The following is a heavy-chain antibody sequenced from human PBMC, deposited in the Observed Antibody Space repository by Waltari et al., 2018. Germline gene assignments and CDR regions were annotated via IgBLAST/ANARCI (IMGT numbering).Heavy chain of an antibody. J-gene: IGHJ5*02. D-gene: IGHD2-21*01. Sequence: EEQLVESGGGLVKPGGSLRLSWSGSGFTMTRAWMSWVRQAPGKGLEWVARIRATADGGTGDYAVPVKGRFTISRDDSKNTLYLEMNTLKTEDTAVYYCSWWRYNYFDLWGQGTLVTVSS. V-gene: IGHV3-15*01. CDR1: GFTMTRAW. CDR3: SWWRYNYFDL. CDR2: IRATADGGTG.